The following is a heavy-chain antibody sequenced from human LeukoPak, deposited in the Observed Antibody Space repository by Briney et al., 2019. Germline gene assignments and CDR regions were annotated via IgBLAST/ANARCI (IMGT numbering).Heavy chain of an antibody. CDR3: ARLRYFDY. CDR2: ISSRGSTI. Sequence: GGSLRLSCAASGFTFSSYEMNWVRPARGRGLEWVSYISSRGSTIYYADSVKGRFTISRDNAKNSLYLQMNSLRAEDTAVYYCARLRYFDYWGQGTLVTVS. CDR1: GFTFSSYE. J-gene: IGHJ4*02. V-gene: IGHV3-48*03.